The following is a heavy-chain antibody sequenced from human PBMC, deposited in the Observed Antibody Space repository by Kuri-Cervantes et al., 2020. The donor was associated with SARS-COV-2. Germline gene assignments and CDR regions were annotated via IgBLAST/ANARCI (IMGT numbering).Heavy chain of an antibody. CDR2: MNPNSGNT. CDR1: GYTFTSYD. D-gene: IGHD3-22*01. V-gene: IGHV1-8*01. J-gene: IGHJ4*02. CDR3: ASDPNYDSSGYYGFTLDY. Sequence: ASVKVSCKASGYTFTSYDINWVRQATGQGLEWMGLMNPNSGNTGYAQKFQSRVTMTRNTSISTAYMELSSLRSEDTAVYYCASDPNYDSSGYYGFTLDYWGQGTLVTVSS.